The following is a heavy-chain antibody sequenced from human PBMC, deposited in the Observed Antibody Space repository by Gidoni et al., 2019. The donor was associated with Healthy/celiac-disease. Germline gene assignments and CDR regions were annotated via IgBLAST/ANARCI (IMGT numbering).Heavy chain of an antibody. J-gene: IGHJ4*02. CDR2: IYPGASDT. CDR1: GYSFTSYW. V-gene: IGHV5-51*01. D-gene: IGHD6-13*01. CDR3: ASKIGGGYSSSWPFDY. Sequence: EVQLVQSGAEVKKPGESLKISCKGSGYSFTSYWIGWVRQMPGKGLEWMGIIYPGASDTRSSPSFQGQVTISADKSISTAYLQLSSLKASDTAMYYCASKIGGGYSSSWPFDYWGQGTLVTVSS.